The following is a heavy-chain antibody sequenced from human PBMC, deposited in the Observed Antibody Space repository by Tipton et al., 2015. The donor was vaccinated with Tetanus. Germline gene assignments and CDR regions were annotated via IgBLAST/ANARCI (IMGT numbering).Heavy chain of an antibody. J-gene: IGHJ4*02. D-gene: IGHD3-16*01. CDR1: GFTFSNNY. Sequence: SLRLSCAASGFTFSNNYMSWIRQAPGKELEWISYITGGGTSTFYADSVRGRFTISRDNAKKSLFLQMNSLRDEDTAVYYCAREQSGSYAVFDYWGQGALVTVSS. V-gene: IGHV3-11*04. CDR2: ITGGGTST. CDR3: AREQSGSYAVFDY.